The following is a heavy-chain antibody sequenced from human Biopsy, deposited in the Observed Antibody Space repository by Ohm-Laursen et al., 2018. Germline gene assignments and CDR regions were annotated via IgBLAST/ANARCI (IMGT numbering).Heavy chain of an antibody. CDR3: ARQVDFWSGYVDY. CDR1: GGSISDSTYH. Sequence: TLSLTCTVSGGSISDSTYHWGWIRQSPGKGLEWIGNIYYSGNTDYSPSLKSRVTLSVDTSNNQFSLKLRSVTAADTAVYYCARQVDFWSGYVDYWGQGTLVAVSS. D-gene: IGHD3-3*01. CDR2: IYYSGNT. V-gene: IGHV4-39*01. J-gene: IGHJ4*02.